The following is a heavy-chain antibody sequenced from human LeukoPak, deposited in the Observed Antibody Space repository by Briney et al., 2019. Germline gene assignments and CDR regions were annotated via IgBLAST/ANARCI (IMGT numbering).Heavy chain of an antibody. D-gene: IGHD3-10*01. CDR1: GFTVSSNY. CDR3: ARDGRRPDHYGSGSEY. CDR2: IYSGGST. V-gene: IGHV3-66*01. J-gene: IGHJ4*02. Sequence: GGSLRLSCAASGFTVSSNYMSWVRQAPGKGLEWVSVIYSGGSTYYADSVKGRFTISRDNSKNTLYLQMNSLRAEDTAVYYCARDGRRPDHYGSGSEYWGQGTLVTVSS.